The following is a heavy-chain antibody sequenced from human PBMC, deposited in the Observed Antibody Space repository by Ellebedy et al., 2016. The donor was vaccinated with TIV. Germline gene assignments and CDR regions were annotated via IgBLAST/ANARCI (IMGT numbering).Heavy chain of an antibody. J-gene: IGHJ3*02. CDR1: GFTFRDYY. Sequence: GESLKISCAASGFTFRDYYMSWIRQAPGKGLEWVSQIRNTWDPKYYADPVEGRFTISRDNARNSLFLHKNSLRAEDTAVYYGARGGGVTMIRGVNGRDGFDIWGQGTVVTVSS. D-gene: IGHD3-10*01. V-gene: IGHV3-11*01. CDR3: ARGGGVTMIRGVNGRDGFDI. CDR2: IRNTWDPK.